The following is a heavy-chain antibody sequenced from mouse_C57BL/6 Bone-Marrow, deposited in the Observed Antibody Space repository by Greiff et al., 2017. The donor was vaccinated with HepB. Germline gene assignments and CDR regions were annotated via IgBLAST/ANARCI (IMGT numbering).Heavy chain of an antibody. Sequence: EVKLVESGGGLVKPGGSLKLSCAASGFTFSSYAMSWVRQTPEKRLEWVATISDGGSYTYYPDNVKGRFTISRDNAKNNLYLQMSHLKSEDTAMYYCAREVVALYYYAMDYWGQGTLVTVSS. V-gene: IGHV5-4*01. D-gene: IGHD1-1*01. J-gene: IGHJ4*01. CDR3: AREVVALYYYAMDY. CDR1: GFTFSSYA. CDR2: ISDGGSYT.